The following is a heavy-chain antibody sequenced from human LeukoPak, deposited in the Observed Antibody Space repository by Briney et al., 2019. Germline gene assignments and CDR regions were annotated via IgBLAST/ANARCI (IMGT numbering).Heavy chain of an antibody. CDR1: GGSFSGYY. J-gene: IGHJ4*02. CDR2: INHSGST. V-gene: IGHV4-34*01. CDR3: ARGAAAGIDY. Sequence: SETLSLTCAVYGGSFSGYYLSWIRQPPGKGLEWIGEINHSGSTNYNPSLKSRVTISVDTSKNQFSLKLSSVTAADTAVYYCARGAAAGIDYWGQGTLVTVSS. D-gene: IGHD6-13*01.